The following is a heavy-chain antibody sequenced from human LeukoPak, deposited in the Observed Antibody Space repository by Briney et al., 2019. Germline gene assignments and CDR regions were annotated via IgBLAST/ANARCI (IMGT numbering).Heavy chain of an antibody. Sequence: GGSLRLSCAASGFTFSDYYMSWIRQAPGKGLEWVSGINWNGGSTGYADSVKGRFTISRDNAKNSLYLQMNSLRAEDTALYYCARGILNDIAVAGTPLDPWGQGTLVTVSS. V-gene: IGHV3-20*04. J-gene: IGHJ5*02. CDR2: INWNGGST. CDR3: ARGILNDIAVAGTPLDP. CDR1: GFTFSDYY. D-gene: IGHD6-19*01.